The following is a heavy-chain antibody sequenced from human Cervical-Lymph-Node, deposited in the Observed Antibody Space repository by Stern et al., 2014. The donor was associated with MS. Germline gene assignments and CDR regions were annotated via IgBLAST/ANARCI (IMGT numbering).Heavy chain of an antibody. V-gene: IGHV4-39*01. D-gene: IGHD3-22*01. CDR3: ARSTGWDSSVDY. CDR1: GGSISSSSYY. CDR2: IYYSGST. Sequence: QVQLQESGPGLVKPSETLSLTCTVSGGSISSSSYYWGWIRQPPGKGLEWIGSIYYSGSTYYNPSLKSRVTISVDTSKNQFSLKLSSVTAADTAVYYCARSTGWDSSVDYWGQGTLVTVSS. J-gene: IGHJ4*02.